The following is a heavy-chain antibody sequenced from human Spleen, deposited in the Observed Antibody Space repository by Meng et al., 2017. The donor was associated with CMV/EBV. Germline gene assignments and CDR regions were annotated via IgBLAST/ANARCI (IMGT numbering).Heavy chain of an antibody. V-gene: IGHV4-30-4*01. J-gene: IGHJ6*02. D-gene: IGHD3-10*01. Sequence: SETLSLTCTVSDVSITSGEYYWSWIRQSPGRGLEWIGDIYYTGSSFYNPSLQSRVSISVDTSKTRFSLRLTSLTVADTAVFYCARGGFAPRTQAPTKPYYYYSGVDVWGQGTAVTVSS. CDR2: IYYTGSS. CDR3: ARGGFAPRTQAPTKPYYYYSGVDV. CDR1: DVSITSGEYY.